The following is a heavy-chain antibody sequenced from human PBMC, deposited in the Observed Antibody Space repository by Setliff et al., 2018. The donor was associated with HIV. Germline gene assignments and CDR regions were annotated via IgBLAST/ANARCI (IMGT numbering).Heavy chain of an antibody. Sequence: SETLSLTCTVSGGSISSYFWSWIRQPAGKGLEWIGRIYSDGNINYNPSLKSRVTMSVDTSKNQFALQLRSVTAADTAVYFCARLGHPYAFDIWGQGTMITVSS. CDR3: ARLGHPYAFDI. CDR1: GGSISSYF. V-gene: IGHV4-4*07. CDR2: IYSDGNI. J-gene: IGHJ3*02.